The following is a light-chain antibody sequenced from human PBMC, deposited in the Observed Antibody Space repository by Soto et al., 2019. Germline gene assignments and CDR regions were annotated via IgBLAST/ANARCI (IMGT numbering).Light chain of an antibody. CDR1: QSISSNY. J-gene: IGKJ4*01. CDR2: GAS. Sequence: EIVLTQSPGTLSLSPGETVTLSCRASQSISSNYVAWFQHKPGQAPRLLIYGASSRAPGIPERFSGSGSGTDFSLTINSLEPEDSAVFYCQQYGYPQLTFGGGTKVDIK. CDR3: QQYGYPQLT. V-gene: IGKV3-20*01.